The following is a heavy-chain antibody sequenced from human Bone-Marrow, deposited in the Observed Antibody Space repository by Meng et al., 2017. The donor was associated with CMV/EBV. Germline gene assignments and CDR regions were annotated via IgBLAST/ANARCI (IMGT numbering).Heavy chain of an antibody. CDR2: ISGDGSSI. CDR1: GFTFSTYW. D-gene: IGHD6-19*01. CDR3: RGSGWDAY. Sequence: GESLKISCAASGFTFSTYWMHWVRQAPGKGLVWVSRISGDGSSISYVDSVKGRFTISRDNAKNTVYLQMNSLRAEDTAVYYCRGSGWDAYWGPG. V-gene: IGHV3-74*01. J-gene: IGHJ4*02.